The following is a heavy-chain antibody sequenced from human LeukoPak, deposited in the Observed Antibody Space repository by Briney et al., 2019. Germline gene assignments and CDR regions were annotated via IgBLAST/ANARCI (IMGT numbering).Heavy chain of an antibody. V-gene: IGHV4-34*01. CDR2: INHSGST. Sequence: PSETLSLTCAVYGGSFSGYYWSWIRQPPGKGLEWIGEINHSGSTNYNPSLKSRVTISVDTSKNQFSLKLSSVTAADTAVYYCARHESDIVVVPAHFDYWGQGTLVTVSS. CDR1: GGSFSGYY. CDR3: ARHESDIVVVPAHFDY. J-gene: IGHJ4*02. D-gene: IGHD2-2*01.